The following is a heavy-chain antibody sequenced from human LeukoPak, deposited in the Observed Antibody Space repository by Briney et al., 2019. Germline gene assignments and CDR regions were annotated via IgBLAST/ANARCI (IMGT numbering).Heavy chain of an antibody. V-gene: IGHV1-46*01. J-gene: IGHJ5*02. CDR2: INPSGGST. Sequence: ASVNLSCKSSGYAFTIYYMHWIRLAPGQGLGWMGIINPSGGSTSYAQKFQGRVTMTRDTSTSTVYMELSSLRSEDTAVYYCASFTGSSRAFGEFEPWGEGTLVTVSS. CDR3: ASFTGSSRAFGEFEP. CDR1: GYAFTIYY. D-gene: IGHD3-10*01.